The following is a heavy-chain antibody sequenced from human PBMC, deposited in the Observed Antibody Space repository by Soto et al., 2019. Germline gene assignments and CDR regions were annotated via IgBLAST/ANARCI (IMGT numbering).Heavy chain of an antibody. CDR3: AKVGSERYSGQHSDY. CDR2: ISSSSRST. J-gene: IGHJ4*02. V-gene: IGHV3-23*01. D-gene: IGHD5-12*01. Sequence: EVQLLESGGGLVQPGGSLRLSCAASGFTFSNYAMNWVRQAPGKGLEWVSTISSSSRSTYYADSVKGRFTISRDNSKNFLYLQMNSLRGDDTAVYYCAKVGSERYSGQHSDYWGQGTLVTISS. CDR1: GFTFSNYA.